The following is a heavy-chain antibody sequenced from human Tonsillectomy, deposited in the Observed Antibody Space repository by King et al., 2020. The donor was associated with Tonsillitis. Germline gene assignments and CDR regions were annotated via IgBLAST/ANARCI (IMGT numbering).Heavy chain of an antibody. J-gene: IGHJ5*02. CDR3: ARGYYDSGDLDRRWFDP. D-gene: IGHD3-10*01. CDR1: GYSFTSYW. Sequence: VQLVESGAEMKKPGESLKISCKGSGYSFTSYWIGWVRQMPGKGLEWMGIIYPGDSDTRYSPSFQGQVTISADKSISTAYLQWSSLKASDTAMYYCARGYYDSGDLDRRWFDPWGQGTLVTVSS. CDR2: IYPGDSDT. V-gene: IGHV5-51*01.